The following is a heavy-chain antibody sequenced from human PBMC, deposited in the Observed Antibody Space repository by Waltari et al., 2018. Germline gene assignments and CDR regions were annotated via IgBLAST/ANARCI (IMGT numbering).Heavy chain of an antibody. D-gene: IGHD3-10*01. CDR2: MKNNGDT. V-gene: IGHV4-34*01. CDR1: GSFTGYY. J-gene: IGHJ5*02. CDR3: ARGWQNSGTNDL. Sequence: QLPPQQWGAGVVKPSETLSLTCAVYGSFTGYYWSWIRQPPGKGLEWIGQMKNNGDTSYRTSLKSRVTISADTSKNQVSLRLTSVTAADTAVYYCARGWQNSGTNDLWGPGSLVIVSS.